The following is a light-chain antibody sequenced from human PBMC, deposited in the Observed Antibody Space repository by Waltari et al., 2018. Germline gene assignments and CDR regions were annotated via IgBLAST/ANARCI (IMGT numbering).Light chain of an antibody. Sequence: EIVITQSPATLSVSPGERATLPCRASQSVSSNLAWYQQKPGQAPRLLIYGASTRATGIPARFSGSGSGTEFTLTISSLQSEDFAVYYCQQYNNWPPGTFGPGTKVDIK. V-gene: IGKV3-15*01. CDR2: GAS. J-gene: IGKJ3*01. CDR3: QQYNNWPPGT. CDR1: QSVSSN.